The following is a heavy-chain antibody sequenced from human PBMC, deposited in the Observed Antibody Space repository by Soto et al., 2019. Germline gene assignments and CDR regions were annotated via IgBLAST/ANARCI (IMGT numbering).Heavy chain of an antibody. CDR3: ARRGSGTFFDY. D-gene: IGHD3-10*01. CDR1: GFTFSSYA. Sequence: EVQLLESGGGLVQPGGSLRLSCAASGFTFSSYAMRWVRQAPGKGLEWVSAISGSGDSTYYADSVQGRFTISRDNSKNTQYLQMNSLRAEDTAVYYCARRGSGTFFDYWGQGTLVTVSS. CDR2: ISGSGDST. J-gene: IGHJ4*02. V-gene: IGHV3-23*01.